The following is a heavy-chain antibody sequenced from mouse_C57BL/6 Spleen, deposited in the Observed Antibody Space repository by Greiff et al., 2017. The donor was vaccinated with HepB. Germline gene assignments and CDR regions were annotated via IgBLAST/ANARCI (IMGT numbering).Heavy chain of an antibody. V-gene: IGHV5-17*01. J-gene: IGHJ3*01. CDR1: GFTFSDYG. Sequence: EVQGVESGGGLVKPGGSLKLSCAASGFTFSDYGMHWVRQAPEKGLEWVAYISSGSSTIYYADTVKGRFTISRDNAKNTLVLQMTSLRSEDTAMYYCASPIYYDYEGFAYWGQGTLVTVSA. CDR3: ASPIYYDYEGFAY. D-gene: IGHD2-4*01. CDR2: ISSGSSTI.